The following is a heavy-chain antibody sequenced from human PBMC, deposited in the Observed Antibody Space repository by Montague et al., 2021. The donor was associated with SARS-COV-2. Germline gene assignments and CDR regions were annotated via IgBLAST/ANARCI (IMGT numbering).Heavy chain of an antibody. Sequence: SETLSLTCTVSGGSISSSSYYWGWIRQPPGKGLEWIGSICYSGSTYYNPSLKSRVTISVDTSKNQFSLKLSSVTAADTAGYYCARESGTGSYLVYWGQGTLVTVSS. D-gene: IGHD3-10*01. CDR3: ARESGTGSYLVY. CDR1: GGSISSSSYY. J-gene: IGHJ4*02. V-gene: IGHV4-39*01. CDR2: ICYSGST.